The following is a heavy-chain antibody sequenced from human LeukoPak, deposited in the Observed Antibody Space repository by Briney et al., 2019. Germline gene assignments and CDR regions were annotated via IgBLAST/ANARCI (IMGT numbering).Heavy chain of an antibody. CDR3: ARGGTTWAKIDY. D-gene: IGHD1-7*01. J-gene: IGHJ4*02. Sequence: QAGGSLRLSCVASGFTFNTYSMNWVRQAPGKGLEWVSYISSSSSTIYHADPVKGRFTISRDNAKNSLYLQMNSLRAEDTAVYYCARGGTTWAKIDYWGQGTLVTVSS. CDR1: GFTFNTYS. CDR2: ISSSSSTI. V-gene: IGHV3-48*04.